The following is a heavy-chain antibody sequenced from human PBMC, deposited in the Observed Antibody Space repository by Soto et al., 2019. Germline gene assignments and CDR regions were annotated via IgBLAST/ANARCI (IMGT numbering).Heavy chain of an antibody. CDR1: GFTFSSYW. V-gene: IGHV3-74*01. J-gene: IGHJ6*02. D-gene: IGHD3-3*01. Sequence: PGGSLRLSCAASGFTFSSYWMHWVRQAPGKGLVWVSRINSDGSSTSYADSVKGRFTISRDNAKNTLYLQMNSLRAEDTAVYYCARDQGPLRFLEWQKKPPKLYYYYGMDVWGQGTTVTVSS. CDR2: INSDGSST. CDR3: ARDQGPLRFLEWQKKPPKLYYYYGMDV.